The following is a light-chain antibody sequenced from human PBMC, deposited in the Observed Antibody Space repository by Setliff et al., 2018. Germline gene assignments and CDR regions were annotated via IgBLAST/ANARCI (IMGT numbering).Light chain of an antibody. CDR1: SSDVGGYNY. CDR2: DAS. V-gene: IGLV2-11*01. J-gene: IGLJ1*01. Sequence: QSALAQPRSVSGSPGQSVTISCTGTSSDVGGYNYVSWYQQHPGKAPKLMIYDASKRPSGVPDRFSGSKSGNTASLTISGLQAEDEADYYCCSYAGSYTFGYVFGTGTKVTVL. CDR3: CSYAGSYTFGYV.